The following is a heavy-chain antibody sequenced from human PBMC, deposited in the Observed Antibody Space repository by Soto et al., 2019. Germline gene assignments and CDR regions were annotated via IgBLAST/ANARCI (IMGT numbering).Heavy chain of an antibody. V-gene: IGHV3-33*01. Sequence: GGSLRLSCAASGFTFSSYGMHWVRQAPGKGLEWVAVIWYDGSNKYYADSVKGRFTISRDNSKNTLYLQMSSLRAEDTAVYYCARPRGYSYGYGYYYGMDVWGQGTTVTV. D-gene: IGHD5-18*01. CDR2: IWYDGSNK. CDR3: ARPRGYSYGYGYYYGMDV. CDR1: GFTFSSYG. J-gene: IGHJ6*02.